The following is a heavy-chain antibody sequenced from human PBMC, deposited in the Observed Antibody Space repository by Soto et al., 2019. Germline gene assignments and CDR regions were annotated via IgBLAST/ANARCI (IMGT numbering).Heavy chain of an antibody. CDR3: ARDTRGDFWSGYPV. J-gene: IGHJ6*02. D-gene: IGHD3-3*01. V-gene: IGHV4-59*01. CDR2: IYYSGNT. CDR1: GGSISSYY. Sequence: PSETLSLTCTVSGGSISSYYWSWIRQPPGKGLEWIGYIYYSGNTNYNPSLKSRVTISVDTSKNQFSLKLSSVTAADTAVYYCARDTRGDFWSGYPVWGQGTTVTVSS.